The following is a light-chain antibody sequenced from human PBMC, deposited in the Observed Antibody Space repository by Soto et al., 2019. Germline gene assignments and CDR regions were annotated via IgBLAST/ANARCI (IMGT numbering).Light chain of an antibody. V-gene: IGKV1-39*01. J-gene: IGKJ5*01. Sequence: EIQMTESLSSLSASVVDRVKITCLASQSISSYLNWYQQKPGKAPKLLIYAASSLQSGVPSRFSGSGSGTDFTLTISSLQPEDFATYYCQKSYSTPINCGKGQRRAIK. CDR1: QSISSY. CDR3: QKSYSTPIN. CDR2: AAS.